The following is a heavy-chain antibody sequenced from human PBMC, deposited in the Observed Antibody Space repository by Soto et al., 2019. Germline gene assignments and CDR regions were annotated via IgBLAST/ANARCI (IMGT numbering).Heavy chain of an antibody. CDR3: ARDPITMVGGVITGGGRDYYYGMDV. J-gene: IGHJ6*02. D-gene: IGHD3-10*01. Sequence: QVQLVQSGAEVKKPGSSVKVSCKASGGTFSSYAISWVRQAPGQGLEWMGGIIPIFGTANYAQKFQGRVTITADEPAGAADRERSSLGSEATAVYYCARDPITMVGGVITGGGRDYYYGMDVWGQGTTVTVSS. CDR1: GGTFSSYA. CDR2: IIPIFGTA. V-gene: IGHV1-69*12.